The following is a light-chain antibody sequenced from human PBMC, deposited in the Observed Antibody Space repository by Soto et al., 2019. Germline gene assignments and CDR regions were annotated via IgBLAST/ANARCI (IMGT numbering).Light chain of an antibody. J-gene: IGKJ1*01. CDR3: QLYNACPPWT. CDR2: GAS. CDR1: QTVTSSY. V-gene: IGKV3-15*01. Sequence: VLKRASVSLSSSSGKKDTLSLMAIQTVTSSYLAWYQQKPGQAPRLLIHGASTRATGIPDRFSGSGSGTEFTLTISSLHSEDVVVSDCQLYNACPPWTFGQGTKVDIK.